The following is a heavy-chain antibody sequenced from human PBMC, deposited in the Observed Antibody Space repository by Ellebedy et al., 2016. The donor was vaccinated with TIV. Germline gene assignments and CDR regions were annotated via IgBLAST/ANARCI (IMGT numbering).Heavy chain of an antibody. Sequence: GESLKISCAASGFTFSIFSMNWVRQTPGKGLEWVAHISSSSSRIYYSDSVKGRFTVSRDNAKNSLYLQLDRLRDEDTAVYYCARGAQWLILQLDSWGQGTPVTVSS. J-gene: IGHJ5*01. D-gene: IGHD2-8*01. CDR1: GFTFSIFS. V-gene: IGHV3-48*02. CDR2: ISSSSSRI. CDR3: ARGAQWLILQLDS.